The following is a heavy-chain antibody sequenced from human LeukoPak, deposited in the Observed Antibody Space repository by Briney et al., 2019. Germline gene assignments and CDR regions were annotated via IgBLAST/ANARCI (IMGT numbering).Heavy chain of an antibody. CDR3: AREANCSSTSCPFDY. D-gene: IGHD2-2*01. CDR2: INPNSGGT. CDR1: GYTFTGYY. V-gene: IGHV1-2*02. J-gene: IGHJ4*02. Sequence: ASVKVSCKASGYTFTGYYMHWVRQAPGQRLEWMGWINPNSGGTNYAQKFQGRVTMTRDTSISTAYMELSRLGSDDTAVYYCAREANCSSTSCPFDYWGQGTLVTVPS.